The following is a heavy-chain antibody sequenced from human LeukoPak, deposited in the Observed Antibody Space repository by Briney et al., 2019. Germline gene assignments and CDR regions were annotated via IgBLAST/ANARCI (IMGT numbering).Heavy chain of an antibody. CDR2: ISTNTGNP. CDR1: GYAFISYA. D-gene: IGHD6-13*01. J-gene: IGHJ4*02. CDR3: ARVDSSSWDSPYYFDY. V-gene: IGHV7-4-1*02. Sequence: TSVTVSCKASGYAFISYAMNWVRQAPGQGLEWMGWISTNTGNPTYAQGFTGRFVFSLDTSVSTAYLQISSLKAEDTAVYYCARVDSSSWDSPYYFDYWGQGTLVTVSS.